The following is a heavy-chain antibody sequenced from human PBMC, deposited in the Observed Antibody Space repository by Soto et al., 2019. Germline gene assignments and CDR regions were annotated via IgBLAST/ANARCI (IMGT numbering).Heavy chain of an antibody. D-gene: IGHD4-4*01. Sequence: QVQLVQSGAEVKKPGASVKVSCKASGYTFTSYGISWVRQAPVQGLELMGWISAYNGKTNNAQKLQSRVTMTTDTSTTTGDMELKSLRSDDTAVSYCARLNYSNYAGDYWGQGTLVTVSS. CDR1: GYTFTSYG. CDR2: ISAYNGKT. CDR3: ARLNYSNYAGDY. V-gene: IGHV1-18*01. J-gene: IGHJ4*02.